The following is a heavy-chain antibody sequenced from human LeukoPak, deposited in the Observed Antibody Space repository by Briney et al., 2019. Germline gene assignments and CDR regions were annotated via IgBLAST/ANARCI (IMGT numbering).Heavy chain of an antibody. CDR2: ISSSGSTI. Sequence: GGSLRLSCAVSGFTFSDYYMSWIRQAPGKRLEWASYISSSGSTIYYADSVKGRFTISRDNSKNTLYLQMNSLRAEDTAVYYCARGLGPGGSYLAYWGQRTLVTVSS. V-gene: IGHV3-11*04. D-gene: IGHD2-8*02. CDR1: GFTFSDYY. CDR3: ARGLGPGGSYLAY. J-gene: IGHJ4*03.